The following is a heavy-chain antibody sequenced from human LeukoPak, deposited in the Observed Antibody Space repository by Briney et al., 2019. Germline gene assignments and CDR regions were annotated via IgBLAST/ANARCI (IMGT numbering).Heavy chain of an antibody. Sequence: SQTLSLTCASSGDSVSTNSAAWNWIRQSPLRGLEWLGRTYYRSKWYNDYAVSVKSRITINQDTSKNQFSLQLNSVTPEDTAVYYCARDKGGSGYDHLDSWGQGTLVAVSS. V-gene: IGHV6-1*01. J-gene: IGHJ4*02. CDR3: ARDKGGSGYDHLDS. CDR2: TYYRSKWYN. D-gene: IGHD5-12*01. CDR1: GDSVSTNSAA.